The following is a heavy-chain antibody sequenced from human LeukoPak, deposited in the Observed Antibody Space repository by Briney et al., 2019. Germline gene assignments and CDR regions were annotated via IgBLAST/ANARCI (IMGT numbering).Heavy chain of an antibody. CDR1: GGSFSGYY. V-gene: IGHV4-34*01. D-gene: IGHD4-17*01. Sequence: TSETLSLTCAVYGGSFSGYYWSWIRQSPGKGLEWIGEINHSGSTNYNPSLKSRVTTSVDTSKNQFSLKLSSVTAADTAVYYCARDSGGVGGSTVTYFDYWGQGTLVTVSS. CDR2: INHSGST. CDR3: ARDSGGVGGSTVTYFDY. J-gene: IGHJ4*02.